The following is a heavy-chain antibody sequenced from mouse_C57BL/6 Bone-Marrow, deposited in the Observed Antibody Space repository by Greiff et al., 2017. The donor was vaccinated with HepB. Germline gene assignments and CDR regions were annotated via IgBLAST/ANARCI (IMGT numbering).Heavy chain of an antibody. J-gene: IGHJ1*03. CDR3: ARPITTVVAHWYFDV. CDR1: GFTFSSYG. V-gene: IGHV5-6*01. Sequence: EVKLLESGGDLVKPGGSLKLSCAASGFTFSSYGMSWVRQTPDKRLEWVATISSGGSYTYYPDSVKGRFTISRDNAKNTLYLQMSSLKSEDTAMYYCARPITTVVAHWYFDVWGTGTTVTVSS. D-gene: IGHD1-1*01. CDR2: ISSGGSYT.